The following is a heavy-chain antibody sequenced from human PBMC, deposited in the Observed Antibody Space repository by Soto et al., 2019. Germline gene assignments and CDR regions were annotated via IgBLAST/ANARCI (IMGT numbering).Heavy chain of an antibody. Sequence: HPGGSLRLSCAASGFTFSSYAMSWVRQAPGKGLEWVSAISGSGGSTYYADSVKGRFTISRDNSKNTLYLQMNSLRAEDTAVYYCAKAEGDPYDYGDCFDYWGQGTLVTVSS. D-gene: IGHD4-17*01. CDR1: GFTFSSYA. CDR2: ISGSGGST. CDR3: AKAEGDPYDYGDCFDY. V-gene: IGHV3-23*01. J-gene: IGHJ4*02.